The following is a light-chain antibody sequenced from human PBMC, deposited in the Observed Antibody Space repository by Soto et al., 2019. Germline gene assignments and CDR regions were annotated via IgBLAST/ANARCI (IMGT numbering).Light chain of an antibody. J-gene: IGKJ1*01. V-gene: IGKV3-20*01. CDR3: QQYGSPGT. Sequence: EIVLTQSPGTLSLSPGERATLSCRASQSVSNNYLAWYQQKPGQAPRLLIYGASNRATGIPDRFSGSGSGTDSTLTISRLQPEDFAVYYCQQYGSPGTFGQGTKVEIK. CDR1: QSVSNNY. CDR2: GAS.